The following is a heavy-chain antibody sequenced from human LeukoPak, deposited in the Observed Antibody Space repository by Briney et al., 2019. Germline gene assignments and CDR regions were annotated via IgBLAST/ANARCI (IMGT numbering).Heavy chain of an antibody. CDR1: GGSFSGYY. D-gene: IGHD2-15*01. V-gene: IGHV4-34*01. CDR3: ARRGRYCSGGSCYRFDY. CDR2: INHSGST. Sequence: SETLSLTCAVYGGSFSGYYWSWIRQPPGKGLEWIGEINHSGSTNYNPSLKSRVTISVDTSKNQFSLKLSSVTAADTAVYYCARRGRYCSGGSCYRFDYWGQGTLVTVSS. J-gene: IGHJ4*02.